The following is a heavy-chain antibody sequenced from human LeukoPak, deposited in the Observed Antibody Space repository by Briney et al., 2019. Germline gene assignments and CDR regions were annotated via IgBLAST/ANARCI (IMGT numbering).Heavy chain of an antibody. V-gene: IGHV3-30-3*01. CDR1: GFTFSSYA. Sequence: PGGSLRLSCAASGFTFSSYAMHWVRQAPGKGLEWVAVISYDGSNKYYADSVKGRFTVSRDNSKNTLYVLMNSLRAEDTAVYYCAKDPGAGSDALNFDYWGQGTLVTVSS. CDR3: AKDPGAGSDALNFDY. D-gene: IGHD6-19*01. CDR2: ISYDGSNK. J-gene: IGHJ4*02.